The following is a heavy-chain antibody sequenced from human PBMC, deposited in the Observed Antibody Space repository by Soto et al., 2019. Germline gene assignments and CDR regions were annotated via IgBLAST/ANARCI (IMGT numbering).Heavy chain of an antibody. CDR1: GGSITSSSHY. V-gene: IGHV4-39*01. CDR3: ARSSNEPRVFMYPIDF. D-gene: IGHD2-2*01. CDR2: IYYDGNT. J-gene: IGHJ4*02. Sequence: PSETLALTCTVSGGSITSSSHYWGWIRQPPGKGLECIGNIYYDGNTYYNPSLKSRVTISLDTSKNQFSLRLNSVTAADTAVYYCARSSNEPRVFMYPIDFWGQGTLVTVSS.